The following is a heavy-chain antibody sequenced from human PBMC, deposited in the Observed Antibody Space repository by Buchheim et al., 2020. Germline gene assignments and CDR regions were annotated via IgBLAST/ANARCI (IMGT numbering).Heavy chain of an antibody. CDR2: IYHSGST. D-gene: IGHD3-22*01. J-gene: IGHJ4*02. Sequence: QVQLQESGPGLVKPSGPLSLTCAVSGGSISSSNWWSWVRQPPGKGLEWIGEIYHSGSTNYNPSLKSRVTISVDKSKNQFSLKLSSVTAADTAVYYSARGTAGYYDSSGYYLAVRYFDYWGRGTL. V-gene: IGHV4-4*02. CDR1: GGSISSSNW. CDR3: ARGTAGYYDSSGYYLAVRYFDY.